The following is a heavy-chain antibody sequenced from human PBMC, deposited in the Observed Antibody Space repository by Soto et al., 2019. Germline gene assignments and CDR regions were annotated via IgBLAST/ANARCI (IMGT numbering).Heavy chain of an antibody. D-gene: IGHD3-16*01. J-gene: IGHJ5*02. V-gene: IGHV4-59*01. Sequence: QVQLQESGPGLVKPSETLSLTCTVSGASMNNYYGSWVRQTPGKGLEWIGYMLFNGFSNYNSSLKSRVSISVDTSKNQFSLKLTSVTAADTAIYYCVRSGHTFGGVTWGLGTLVTVSS. CDR2: MLFNGFS. CDR1: GASMNNYY. CDR3: VRSGHTFGGVT.